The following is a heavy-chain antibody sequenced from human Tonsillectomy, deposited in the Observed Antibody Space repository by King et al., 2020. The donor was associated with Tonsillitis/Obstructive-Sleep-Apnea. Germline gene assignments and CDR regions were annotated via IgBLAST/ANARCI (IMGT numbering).Heavy chain of an antibody. CDR3: ARLGTYSSGWYRPYYFVY. D-gene: IGHD6-19*01. V-gene: IGHV4-34*01. J-gene: IGHJ4*02. Sequence: VQLQQWGAGLLKPSETLSLTCAVYGGSFCGYYWSWIRQPPGKGLEWIGEINHSGSTNYNPSLKSRVTISVDTSKNQFSLKLSSVTAADTAVYYCARLGTYSSGWYRPYYFVYWGQGTLVTVSS. CDR1: GGSFCGYY. CDR2: INHSGST.